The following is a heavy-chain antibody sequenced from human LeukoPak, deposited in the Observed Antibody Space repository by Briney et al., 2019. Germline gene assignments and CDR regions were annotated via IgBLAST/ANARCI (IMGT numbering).Heavy chain of an antibody. Sequence: GGSLRLSCAASGFTFNSYSMNWVRQAPGGGLEWVSTISPAGGTTYYAESMKGRFTISRDNSKSTLYLQMNNLGVEDTAVYYCTKVRSGSSNWALRVFDYWGQGALVTVSS. V-gene: IGHV3-23*01. J-gene: IGHJ4*02. CDR1: GFTFNSYS. D-gene: IGHD6-13*01. CDR3: TKVRSGSSNWALRVFDY. CDR2: ISPAGGTT.